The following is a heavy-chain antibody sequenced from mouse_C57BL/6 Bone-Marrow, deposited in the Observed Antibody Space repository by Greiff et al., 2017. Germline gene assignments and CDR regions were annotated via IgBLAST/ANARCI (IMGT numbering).Heavy chain of an antibody. Sequence: EVKLMESGGGLVKPGGSLKLSCAASGFTFSDYGMHWVRQAPEKGLEWVAYISSGSSTIYYADTVKGRFTISRDNAKNTLFLQMTSLRSEDTAMYYCANYYGSPHYFDYWGQGTTLTVSS. J-gene: IGHJ2*01. V-gene: IGHV5-17*01. CDR3: ANYYGSPHYFDY. CDR1: GFTFSDYG. D-gene: IGHD1-1*01. CDR2: ISSGSSTI.